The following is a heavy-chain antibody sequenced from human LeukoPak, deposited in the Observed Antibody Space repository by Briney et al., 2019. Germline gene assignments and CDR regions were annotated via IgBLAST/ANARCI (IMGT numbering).Heavy chain of an antibody. V-gene: IGHV4-59*01. D-gene: IGHD1-14*01. CDR1: GGSISSYY. CDR2: IYYSGST. CDR3: ARYNAVEGYYYYMDV. Sequence: PSETLSLTCTLSGGSISSYYWSWIRHPPGKGLEWIGYIYYSGSTNYNPSLKSRVTISVDTSKNQFYLKLSSVTAADTAVYYCARYNAVEGYYYYMDVWGKGTTVTVSS. J-gene: IGHJ6*03.